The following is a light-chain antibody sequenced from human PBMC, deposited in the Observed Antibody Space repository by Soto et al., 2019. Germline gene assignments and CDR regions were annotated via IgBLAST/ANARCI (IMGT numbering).Light chain of an antibody. J-gene: IGKJ2*01. Sequence: EIVLTQSPGTLSLSPGERATLSCRASQSVSSSYLAWYQQKPGQAPRLLIYGASSRATGIPDRFSGSGSGTDFTLTISRQEPEDFAVYYCQQYGSSPYTFGHGTKLEI. CDR3: QQYGSSPYT. V-gene: IGKV3-20*01. CDR2: GAS. CDR1: QSVSSSY.